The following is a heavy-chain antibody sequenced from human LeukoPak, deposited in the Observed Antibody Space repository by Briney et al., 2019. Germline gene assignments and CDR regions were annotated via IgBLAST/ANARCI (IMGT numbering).Heavy chain of an antibody. Sequence: ASVTVSCKASGYTFTGYYMHWVRQAPGQGLEWMGWINPNSGGTNCAQKFQGRVTMTRDTSINTAYMELSSLRFDDTAVYYCARGATAGRFSLRPTGAYYMDVWGKGTTVTVPS. D-gene: IGHD6-13*01. V-gene: IGHV1-2*02. CDR2: INPNSGGT. CDR3: ARGATAGRFSLRPTGAYYMDV. CDR1: GYTFTGYY. J-gene: IGHJ6*03.